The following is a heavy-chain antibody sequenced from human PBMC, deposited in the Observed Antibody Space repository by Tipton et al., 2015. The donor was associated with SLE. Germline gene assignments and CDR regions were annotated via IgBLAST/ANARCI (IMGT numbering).Heavy chain of an antibody. D-gene: IGHD5-12*01. J-gene: IGHJ2*01. CDR1: GGSISSYY. CDR3: ARDGRGYSGYDGL. CDR2: IYYSGST. Sequence: TLSLTCTVSGGSISSYYWSWIRQPPGKGLEWIGYIYYSGSTNYNPSLKSRVTISVDTSKNQFSPKLSSVTAADTAVYYCARDGRGYSGYDGLWGRGTLVTVSS. V-gene: IGHV4-59*01.